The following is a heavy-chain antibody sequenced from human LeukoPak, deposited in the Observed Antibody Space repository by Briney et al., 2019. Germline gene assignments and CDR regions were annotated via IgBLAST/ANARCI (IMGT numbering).Heavy chain of an antibody. CDR3: ARANSFAIRVDY. J-gene: IGHJ4*02. CDR1: GYTFTNYD. D-gene: IGHD5-18*01. V-gene: IGHV1-8*01. Sequence: ASVKVSCKTSGYTFTNYDIHWVRQATGQGLEWIGWMNPNSGNTDFAQKFQGRVTSTRDTSIDTAYMELTSLTSDDTAAYYCARANSFAIRVDYWGQGTLVTVSS. CDR2: MNPNSGNT.